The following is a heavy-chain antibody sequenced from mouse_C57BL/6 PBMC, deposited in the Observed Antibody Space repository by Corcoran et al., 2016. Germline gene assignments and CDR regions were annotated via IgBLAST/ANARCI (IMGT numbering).Heavy chain of an antibody. J-gene: IGHJ2*01. D-gene: IGHD2-3*01. CDR2: IFPGSGST. CDR1: GYTFTDYY. CDR3: ARGGYSTYFDY. V-gene: IGHV1-75*01. Sequence: QVQLQQSGPELVKPGASVKISCKASGYTFTDYYINWVKQRPGQGLEWIGWIFPGSGSTYYNEKFKGKATLTVDKSSSTAYMLLSRLTSEDSSVYFCARGGYSTYFDYWGQGTTLTVSS.